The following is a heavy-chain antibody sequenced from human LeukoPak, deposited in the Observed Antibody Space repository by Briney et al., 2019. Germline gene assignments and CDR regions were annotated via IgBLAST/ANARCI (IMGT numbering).Heavy chain of an antibody. J-gene: IGHJ4*02. Sequence: GGSLRLSCVASGFTFSDYYMSWIRQAPGKGLEWLSYISTRGSTIYYADSVKGRFTISRDNAKNSLYLQMNSLRAEDTAVYYCARESPQLSSFDYWGQGTLVTVSS. V-gene: IGHV3-11*04. D-gene: IGHD2-2*01. CDR2: ISTRGSTI. CDR1: GFTFSDYY. CDR3: ARESPQLSSFDY.